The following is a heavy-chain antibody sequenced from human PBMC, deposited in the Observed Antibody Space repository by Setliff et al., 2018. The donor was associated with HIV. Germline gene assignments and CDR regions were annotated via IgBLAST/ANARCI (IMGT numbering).Heavy chain of an antibody. V-gene: IGHV4-59*01. CDR3: ARYSSSWYGVDY. CDR1: GGSISSYD. Sequence: PSETLSLTCTVSGGSISSYDWSWIRQPPGKGLEWIGYIYYSGSTNYNPSLKSRGPISVDTSKNQFSLKLSSVTAADTAVYYCARYSSSWYGVDYWGQGTLXTVSS. D-gene: IGHD6-13*01. J-gene: IGHJ4*02. CDR2: IYYSGST.